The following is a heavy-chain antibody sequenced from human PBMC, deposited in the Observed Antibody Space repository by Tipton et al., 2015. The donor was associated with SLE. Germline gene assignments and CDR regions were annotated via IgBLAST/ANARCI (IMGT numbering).Heavy chain of an antibody. CDR2: IFYTGRT. V-gene: IGHV4-39*01. J-gene: IGHJ3*02. Sequence: TLSLTCTVSGGSLSSPIYYWGWIRQSPGKGLEWIGTIFYTGRTYYNPSLNSRVTMSVDTSNNQFSLRLTSMTAADTAVYYCARVRRTDAFDIWGQGTTVTVSP. CDR3: ARVRRTDAFDI. CDR1: GGSLSSPIYY.